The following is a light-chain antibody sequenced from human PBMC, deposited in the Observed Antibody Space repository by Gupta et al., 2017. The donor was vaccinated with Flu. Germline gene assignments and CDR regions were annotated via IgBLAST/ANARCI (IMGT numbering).Light chain of an antibody. CDR3: AAWDASMSGGI. J-gene: IGLJ2*01. V-gene: IGLV1-47*01. Sequence: RDTNSCAGSSSKIGSNYLCWYQQHPVTAPKLLIYMNNKRHSGAPARFSASKSGTAASLAISGVQAEDEADYYCAAWDASMSGGIFGGGTKLTVL. CDR2: MNN. CDR1: SSKIGSNY.